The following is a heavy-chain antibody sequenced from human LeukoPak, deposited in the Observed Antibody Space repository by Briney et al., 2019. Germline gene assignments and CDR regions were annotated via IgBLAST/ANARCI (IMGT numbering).Heavy chain of an antibody. J-gene: IGHJ3*02. D-gene: IGHD2-2*01. CDR1: GDSISSYY. V-gene: IGHV4-4*07. CDR2: IHSSAGT. Sequence: SETLSLTCTVSGDSISSYYWSWIRQPAGKGLEWIGRIHSSAGTNYNPSLKSRVTMSVDTSKNQLSLKLTSVTAADTAVYYCARACSSTSCRRGAFDIWGQGTMVTVSS. CDR3: ARACSSTSCRRGAFDI.